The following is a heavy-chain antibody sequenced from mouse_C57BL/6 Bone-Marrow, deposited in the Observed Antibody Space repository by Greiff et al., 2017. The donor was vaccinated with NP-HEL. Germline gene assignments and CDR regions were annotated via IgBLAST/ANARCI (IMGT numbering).Heavy chain of an antibody. CDR2: IYPRSGNT. D-gene: IGHD1-1*01. CDR1: GYTFTRYG. CDR3: ARRTTVVAYYAMDY. Sequence: VPLQQSVAELARPWASVTLSCQASGYTFTRYGISWVKQRTGPGLVWIGEIYPRSGNTYYNEKFKGKATLTADKSSSTAYMELRSLTSEDSAVYFCARRTTVVAYYAMDYWGQGTSVTVSS. V-gene: IGHV1-81*01. J-gene: IGHJ4*01.